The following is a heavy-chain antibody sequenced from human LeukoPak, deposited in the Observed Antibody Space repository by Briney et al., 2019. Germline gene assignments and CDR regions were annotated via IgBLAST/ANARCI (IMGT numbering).Heavy chain of an antibody. CDR3: ARGLTLGFSSSWYHYYYMDV. J-gene: IGHJ6*03. D-gene: IGHD6-13*01. CDR1: GGTFSSYA. V-gene: IGHV1-69*04. CDR2: IIPILGIA. Sequence: SVKVSCKASGGTFSSYAISWVRQAPGQGLEWMGRIIPILGIANYAQKFQDRVTITTDESTSTAYMELSSLRSEDTAVYYCARGLTLGFSSSWYHYYYMDVWGKGTTVTVSS.